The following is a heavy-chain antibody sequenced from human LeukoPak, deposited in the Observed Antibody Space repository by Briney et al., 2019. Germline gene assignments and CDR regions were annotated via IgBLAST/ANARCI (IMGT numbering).Heavy chain of an antibody. CDR2: IKHDGE. V-gene: IGHV3-7*05. J-gene: IGHJ4*02. D-gene: IGHD4-23*01. CDR1: GFTFSTYS. CDR3: AREGGGTDI. Sequence: VKPGESLRLSCTASGFTFSTYSMNWVRQAPGKGLEWVANIKHDGEYYVDSVKGRFTISRDNAKNSLYLQMNSLRVDDTAVYYCAREGGGTDIWGQGTLVTVSS.